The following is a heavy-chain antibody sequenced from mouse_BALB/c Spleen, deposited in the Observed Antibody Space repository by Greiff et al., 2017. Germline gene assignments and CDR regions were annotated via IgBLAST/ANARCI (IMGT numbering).Heavy chain of an antibody. J-gene: IGHJ4*01. Sequence: VQRVESGAELAKPGASVKMSCKASGYTFTSYWMHWVKQRPGQGLEWIGYINPSTGYTEYNQKFKDKATLTADKSSSTAYMQLSSLTSEDSAVYYCARYGYDEAMDYWGQGTSVTVSS. CDR2: INPSTGYT. D-gene: IGHD2-2*01. V-gene: IGHV1-7*01. CDR1: GYTFTSYW. CDR3: ARYGYDEAMDY.